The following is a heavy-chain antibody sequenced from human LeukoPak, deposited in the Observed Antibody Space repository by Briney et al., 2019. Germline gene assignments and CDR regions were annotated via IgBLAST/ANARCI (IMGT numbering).Heavy chain of an antibody. D-gene: IGHD2-2*02. J-gene: IGHJ5*02. CDR3: ARDGLSYTNPNNWFDP. CDR2: IIPIPGMA. CDR1: GGTFSFYA. Sequence: SVKVSCKASGGTFSFYAINWVRQAPGQGLEWMGRIIPIPGMANYAQKFQGRVTITADSSTSTAYMEVSGLRSEDTAVYYCARDGLSYTNPNNWFDPWGQGTLVTVSS. V-gene: IGHV1-69*04.